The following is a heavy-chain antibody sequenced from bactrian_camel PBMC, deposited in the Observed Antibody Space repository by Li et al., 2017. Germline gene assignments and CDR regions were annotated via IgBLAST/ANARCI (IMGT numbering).Heavy chain of an antibody. D-gene: IGHD2*01. J-gene: IGHJ7*01. V-gene: IGHV3S6*01. CDR2: IGIAGKDT. CDR1: EGTYSKYC. Sequence: HVQLVESGGGLVQAGGSLILSCALPEGTYSKYCMGWFRQAPGQDREGVAAIGIAGKDTYYDDSVKGRFTIARDAAKVAVHLKMDNLQPEDSAMYYCATGGASSLWWFSGHAVDSWGEGTQVTVS.